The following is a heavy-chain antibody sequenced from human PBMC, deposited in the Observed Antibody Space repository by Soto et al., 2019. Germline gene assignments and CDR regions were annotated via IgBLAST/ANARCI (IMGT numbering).Heavy chain of an antibody. J-gene: IGHJ4*02. V-gene: IGHV4-31*03. D-gene: IGHD3-22*01. CDR1: GGSIGSGGYY. Sequence: SETLSLTCTVSGGSIGSGGYYWSWIRQHPGRGLEWIGYIYYSGTTYYNPSLKSRVTISVDTSKNQFSLKLSSVTAADTAVYYCARYYYYDSPYWGQGTLVTVSS. CDR3: ARYYYYDSPY. CDR2: IYYSGTT.